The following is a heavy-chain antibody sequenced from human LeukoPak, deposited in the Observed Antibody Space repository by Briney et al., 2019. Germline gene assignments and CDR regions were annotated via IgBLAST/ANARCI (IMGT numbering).Heavy chain of an antibody. CDR1: GGSISSSYW. Sequence: SETLSLTCAVSGGSISSSYWWNWVRQPPGKGLEWIGEIYHSGTTNYNPSLTNYNPSLKSRVTISADKSKNQFFLKLTSVTAADTAVYYCARLDMTTTTEDYWGQGTLVTVSS. J-gene: IGHJ4*02. D-gene: IGHD5-24*01. CDR3: ARLDMTTTTEDY. V-gene: IGHV4-4*02. CDR2: IYHSGTTNYNPSLT.